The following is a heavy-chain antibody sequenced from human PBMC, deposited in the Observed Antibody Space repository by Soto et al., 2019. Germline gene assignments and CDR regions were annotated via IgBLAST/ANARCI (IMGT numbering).Heavy chain of an antibody. CDR3: AVAVAGPTAIGY. CDR1: GFTFDDYA. D-gene: IGHD6-19*01. CDR2: ISWNSGST. Sequence: GGSLRLSCAASGFTFDDYAMHWVRQAPGKGLEWVSGISWNSGSTSYADSVKGRFTISRDNAKNTLYLQMNSLRAEDTAVYYCAVAVAGPTAIGYWGQGTLVTVSS. V-gene: IGHV3-9*01. J-gene: IGHJ4*02.